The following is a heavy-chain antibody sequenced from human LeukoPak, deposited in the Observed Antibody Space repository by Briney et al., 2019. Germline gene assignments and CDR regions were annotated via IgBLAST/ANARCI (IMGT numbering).Heavy chain of an antibody. CDR3: ARAATYYYRFDF. J-gene: IGHJ4*02. D-gene: IGHD3-10*01. CDR1: GYTFTSQY. Sequence: ASVTVSCKASGYTFTSQYLHWVRQAPGQGLQWIGVIYPGGGSTSYSQTFQGRITMTRDTSTSTVYLELSSLRSEDTAFYYCARAATYYYRFDFWGQGTLVTVSS. CDR2: IYPGGGST. V-gene: IGHV1-46*01.